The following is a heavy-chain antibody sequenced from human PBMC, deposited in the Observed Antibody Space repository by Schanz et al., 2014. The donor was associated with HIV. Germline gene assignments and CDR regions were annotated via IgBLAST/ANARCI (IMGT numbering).Heavy chain of an antibody. CDR1: GFNFNSYG. CDR3: AKPEYDSRGNSQSHFDY. V-gene: IGHV3-23*04. J-gene: IGHJ4*02. Sequence: VQLVESGGGVVQPGGSLRLSCVASGFNFNSYGMHWVRQAPGKGLEWVSAISESGGSTYYADSVNGRFTISRDNSKNTLYLQMTTLRTEDTAVYYCAKPEYDSRGNSQSHFDYWGQGTLVTVSS. D-gene: IGHD3-22*01. CDR2: ISESGGST.